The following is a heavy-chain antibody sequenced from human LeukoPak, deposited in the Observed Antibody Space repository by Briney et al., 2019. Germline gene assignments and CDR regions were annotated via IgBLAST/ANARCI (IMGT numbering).Heavy chain of an antibody. V-gene: IGHV3-23*01. CDR2: ISSSGGST. J-gene: IGHJ4*02. CDR3: AKAYTSYFDS. CDR1: GFTFSSYA. Sequence: PGGVLRLSCAASGFTFSSYAMSWVRQAPGKGLEWISGISSSGGSTYYSDSVKGRFTISRDNSKNTLHLQMNSLRAEDTAVYYCAKAYTSYFDSWGQGTLVTVSS. D-gene: IGHD1-1*01.